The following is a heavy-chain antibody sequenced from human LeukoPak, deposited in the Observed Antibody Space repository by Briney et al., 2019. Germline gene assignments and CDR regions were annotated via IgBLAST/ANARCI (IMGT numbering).Heavy chain of an antibody. V-gene: IGHV5-51*01. D-gene: IGHD1-7*01. J-gene: IGHJ4*02. CDR3: ARQGITGTTGFDY. Sequence: GESLKISCKGSGYRFTSYWIGWVRQLPGKGLEWVGIIYPGDSDTRYGPSFQGQVTISADKSISTAYLQWGSLKASDTAMYYCARQGITGTTGFDYWGQGTLVTVSS. CDR1: GYRFTSYW. CDR2: IYPGDSDT.